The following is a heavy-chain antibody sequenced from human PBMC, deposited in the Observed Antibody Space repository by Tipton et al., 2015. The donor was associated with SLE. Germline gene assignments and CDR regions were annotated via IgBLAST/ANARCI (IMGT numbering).Heavy chain of an antibody. CDR3: ARDSRSYGGYYMDV. CDR2: IRYDGSNK. Sequence: SLRLSCAASGFTFSSYGMRWVRQAPGKGLEWVAFIRYDGSNKYYTDSVKGRFTISRDNSKNTLYLQMNSLRAEDTAVYYCARDSRSYGGYYMDVWGKGTTVTVSS. CDR1: GFTFSSYG. D-gene: IGHD3-10*01. V-gene: IGHV3-30*02. J-gene: IGHJ6*03.